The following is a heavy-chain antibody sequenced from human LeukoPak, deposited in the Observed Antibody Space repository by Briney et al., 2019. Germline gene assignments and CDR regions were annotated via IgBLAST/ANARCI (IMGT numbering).Heavy chain of an antibody. D-gene: IGHD1-26*01. Sequence: GESLKISCKGSGYIFTNYWIGWVRQMPGKGLEWMGIIYPGDSETRYSPSFQGQVTISADKSISTAYLQWSSLKASDTAMYYCARRRDLYSGSYYPFDYWGQGTLVTVSS. CDR2: IYPGDSET. CDR3: ARRRDLYSGSYYPFDY. J-gene: IGHJ4*02. CDR1: GYIFTNYW. V-gene: IGHV5-51*01.